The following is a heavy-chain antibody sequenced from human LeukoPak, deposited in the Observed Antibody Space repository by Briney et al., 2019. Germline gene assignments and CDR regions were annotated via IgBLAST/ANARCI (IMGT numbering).Heavy chain of an antibody. J-gene: IGHJ4*02. CDR2: IWYDGSNK. V-gene: IGHV3-33*01. D-gene: IGHD4-17*01. CDR1: GFTFSSYG. Sequence: GRSLRLSCAASGFTFSSYGMHWVRQAPGKGLEWVAVIWYDGSNKYYADSVKGRFTISRDNSKNTLYLQMNSLRAEDTAVYYCARAKYGDYSFGYWGQGTLVTVSS. CDR3: ARAKYGDYSFGY.